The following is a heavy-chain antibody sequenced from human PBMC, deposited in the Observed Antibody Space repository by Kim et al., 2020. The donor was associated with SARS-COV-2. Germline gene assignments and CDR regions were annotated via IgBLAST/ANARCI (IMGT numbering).Heavy chain of an antibody. CDR1: GGTFSSYA. D-gene: IGHD3-9*01. CDR3: ARVGTYYDILTGYHYYFDY. Sequence: SVNVSCKASGGTFSSYAISWVRQAPGQGLEWMGGIIPIFGTANYAQKFQGRVTITADESTSTAYMELSSLRSEDTAVYYCARVGTYYDILTGYHYYFDYWGQGTLVTVSS. J-gene: IGHJ4*02. CDR2: IIPIFGTA. V-gene: IGHV1-69*13.